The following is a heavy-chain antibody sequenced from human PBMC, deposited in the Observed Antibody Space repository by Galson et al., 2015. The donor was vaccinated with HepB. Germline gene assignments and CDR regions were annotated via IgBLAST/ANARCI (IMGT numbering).Heavy chain of an antibody. V-gene: IGHV3-53*01. CDR2: IYTGGDT. CDR3: SRRRTHGYGDDFDC. D-gene: IGHD4-17*01. Sequence: SLRLSCAASGFTVSSNYMSWVRQAPGKGLEWVPVIYTGGDTFYADSVKGRFTISRDNSKNTLYLQMNSLRAEDTALSYCSRRRTHGYGDDFDCWGQGTLVTVSS. J-gene: IGHJ4*02. CDR1: GFTVSSNY.